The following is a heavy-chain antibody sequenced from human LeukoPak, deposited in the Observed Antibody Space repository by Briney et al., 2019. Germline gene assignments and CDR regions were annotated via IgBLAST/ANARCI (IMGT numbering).Heavy chain of an antibody. D-gene: IGHD3-22*01. CDR3: ARGAMIVVVITTSWFDP. J-gene: IGHJ5*02. CDR2: ISAYNGNT. V-gene: IGHV1-18*04. CDR1: GYTFTGYY. Sequence: ASVKVSCKASGYTFTGYYMHWVRQAPGQGLEWMGWISAYNGNTNYAQKLQGRVTMTTDTSTSTAYMELRSLRSDDTAVYYCARGAMIVVVITTSWFDPWGQGTLVTVSS.